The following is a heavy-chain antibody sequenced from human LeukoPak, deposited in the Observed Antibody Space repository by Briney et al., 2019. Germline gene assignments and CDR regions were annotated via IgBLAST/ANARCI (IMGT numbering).Heavy chain of an antibody. V-gene: IGHV4-34*01. CDR3: ARGPGITIFGVVIIGNWFDP. CDR2: INHSGST. Sequence: SETLSLTCAVYGGPFSGYYWSWIRQPPGKGLEWIGEINHSGSTNYNPSLKSRVTISVDTSKNQFSLKLSSVTAADTAVYYCARGPGITIFGVVIIGNWFDPWGQGTLVTVSS. D-gene: IGHD3-3*01. J-gene: IGHJ5*02. CDR1: GGPFSGYY.